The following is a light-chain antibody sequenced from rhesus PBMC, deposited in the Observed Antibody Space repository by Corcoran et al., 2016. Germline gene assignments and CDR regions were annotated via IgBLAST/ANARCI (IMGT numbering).Light chain of an antibody. Sequence: DIVLTQTPLSLPVALGEPASISCRSSQSLSDSEDGIIYLEWYFQRPGQSPQLLIYAVSNRASGGPDRFSGSGSGTDFTLKSSKVEAEDIGVYYCMQPLEFPRTFGQGTKVEI. V-gene: IGKV2-104*01. CDR1: QSLSDSEDGIIY. J-gene: IGKJ1*01. CDR2: AVS. CDR3: MQPLEFPRT.